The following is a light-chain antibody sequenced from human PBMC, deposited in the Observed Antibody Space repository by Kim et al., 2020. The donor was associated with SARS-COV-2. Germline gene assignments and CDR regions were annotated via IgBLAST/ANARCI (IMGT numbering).Light chain of an antibody. CDR2: TTS. J-gene: IGKJ4*01. CDR3: QQYNRYPLT. V-gene: IGKV1-5*03. Sequence: DIQMTQSPSTLSASVGDRVTITCRASQSISSWLAWYQQKPGKAPKLLIYTTSNLESGVTSRFSGSGSGTEFTLTISSLQPDDFATYYCQQYNRYPLTFGGGTKVDIK. CDR1: QSISSW.